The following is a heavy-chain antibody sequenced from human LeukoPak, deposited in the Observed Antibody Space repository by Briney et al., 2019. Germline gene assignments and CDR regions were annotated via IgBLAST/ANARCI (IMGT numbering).Heavy chain of an antibody. D-gene: IGHD2-2*01. Sequence: PGGSLRLSCTASGFTFGDYAMSWVRQAPGKGLEWVSSISSSSSYIYYADSVKGRFTISRDNAKNSLYLQMNSLRAEDTAVYYCARAGGQIVVPAAIRYYYYMDVWGKGTTVTVSS. CDR3: ARAGGQIVVPAAIRYYYYMDV. CDR2: ISSSSSYI. V-gene: IGHV3-21*01. J-gene: IGHJ6*03. CDR1: GFTFGDYA.